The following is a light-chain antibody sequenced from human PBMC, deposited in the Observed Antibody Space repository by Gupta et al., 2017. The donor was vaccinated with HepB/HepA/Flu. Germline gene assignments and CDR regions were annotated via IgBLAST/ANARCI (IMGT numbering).Light chain of an antibody. CDR3: QSYDSSLSGPWV. CDR2: GNK. J-gene: IGLJ3*02. Sequence: QSVLTQPPSVSGAPGQRITISCTGNSSNIGAGFDVHWYQLLPGTAPNLLIYGNKNRPSGVPERFSGSKSGTSASLAITGLQAEDEADYYCQSYDSSLSGPWVFGGGTKLTVL. V-gene: IGLV1-40*01. CDR1: SSNIGAGFD.